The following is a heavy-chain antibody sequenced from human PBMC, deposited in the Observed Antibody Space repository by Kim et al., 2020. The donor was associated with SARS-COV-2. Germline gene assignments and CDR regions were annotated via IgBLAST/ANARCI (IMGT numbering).Heavy chain of an antibody. J-gene: IGHJ5*02. CDR3: ARDPSYYYGSGISPPQGWFDP. CDR2: INPNSGGT. Sequence: ASVKVSCKASGYTFTGYYMHWVRQAPGQGLEWMGWINPNSGGTNYAQKFQGRVTMTRDTSISTAYMELSRLRSDDTAVYYCARDPSYYYGSGISPPQGWFDPWGQGTLVTVSS. CDR1: GYTFTGYY. V-gene: IGHV1-2*02. D-gene: IGHD3-10*01.